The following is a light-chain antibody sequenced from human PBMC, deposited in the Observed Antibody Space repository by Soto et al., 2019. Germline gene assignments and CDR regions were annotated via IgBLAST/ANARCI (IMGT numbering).Light chain of an antibody. J-gene: IGLJ2*01. V-gene: IGLV2-8*01. CDR1: SSDVGGYNF. CDR2: DVT. Sequence: QSVLTQPPSASGSPGQSVTISCTGTSSDVGGYNFVSWYQQHPGKATKLMIYDVTERPSGVPDRFSGSKSGNTASLTVSGLQGEDDADYYCTSYAGSNIPVLFGGGTKLTVL. CDR3: TSYAGSNIPVL.